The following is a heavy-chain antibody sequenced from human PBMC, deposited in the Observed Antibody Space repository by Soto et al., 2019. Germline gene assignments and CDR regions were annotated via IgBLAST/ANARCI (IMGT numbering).Heavy chain of an antibody. J-gene: IGHJ6*02. CDR2: IYHSGYT. V-gene: IGHV4-30-2*01. D-gene: IGHD4-17*01. CDR1: GGSISSGDYY. Sequence: PSETLSLTCTVSGGSISSGDYYWSWIRQPPGKGLEWIGYIYHSGYTYCNPSLKSRVTISVDRSKNQFSLKLSSVTAADTAVYYCARAHYGDYGYGMDVWGQGTTVTVSS. CDR3: ARAHYGDYGYGMDV.